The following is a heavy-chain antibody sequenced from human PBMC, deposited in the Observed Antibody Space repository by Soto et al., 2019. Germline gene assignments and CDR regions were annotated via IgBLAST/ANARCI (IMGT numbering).Heavy chain of an antibody. Sequence: GASVKVSCKASGGTFSSYAISWVRQAPGQGLEWMGGIIPIFGTANYAQKFQGRVTITADKSTSTAYMELSSLRSEDTAVYYCARELYIVVVPAAISYYYYGMDVWGQGTTVTVSS. CDR3: ARELYIVVVPAAISYYYYGMDV. CDR2: IIPIFGTA. CDR1: GGTFSSYA. D-gene: IGHD2-2*02. J-gene: IGHJ6*02. V-gene: IGHV1-69*06.